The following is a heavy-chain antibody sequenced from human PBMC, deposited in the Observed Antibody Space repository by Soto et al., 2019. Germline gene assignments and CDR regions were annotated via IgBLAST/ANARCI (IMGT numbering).Heavy chain of an antibody. J-gene: IGHJ4*02. V-gene: IGHV3-30*04. CDR3: ARKWGTYSSASLDF. D-gene: IGHD6-19*01. CDR2: MSYDGTNE. CDR1: GFSFTHYT. Sequence: QLVESGGGVVQPGGSLRLSCATSGFSFTHYTINWVRQAPGKGLEWVAVMSYDGTNENYADSVKGRFTISRDNSKTTVYLQMNSLTPEDTALYYCARKWGTYSSASLDFWGLGTLDTVSS.